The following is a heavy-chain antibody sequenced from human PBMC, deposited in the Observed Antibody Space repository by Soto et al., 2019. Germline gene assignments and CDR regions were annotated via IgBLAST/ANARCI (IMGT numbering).Heavy chain of an antibody. V-gene: IGHV4-34*01. J-gene: IGHJ4*02. D-gene: IGHD3-10*01. CDR3: VNLGGQGRGPNKLHRIQPYYFDY. CDR1: GGSFSGYY. CDR2: INHSGST. Sequence: SATLSLTCAVYGGSFSGYYWSWIRQPPGKGLEWIGEINHSGSTNYNPSLKSRVTISVDTSKNQFSLKLSSVTAADTAVYYEVNLGGQGRGPNKLHRIQPYYFDYWGQGTLVTVSS.